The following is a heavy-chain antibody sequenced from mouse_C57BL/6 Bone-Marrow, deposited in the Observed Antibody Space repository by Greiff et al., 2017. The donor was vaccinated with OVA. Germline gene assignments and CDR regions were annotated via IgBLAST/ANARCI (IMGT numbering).Heavy chain of an antibody. CDR1: GFTFSDFY. CDR2: SRNKANDYTT. J-gene: IGHJ2*01. D-gene: IGHD1-1*01. Sequence: EVHLVESGGGLVQSGRSLRLSCATSGFTFSDFYMEWVRQAPGKGLEWIAASRNKANDYTTEYSASVKGRFIVSRDTSQSILYLQMNALRAEDTAIYYCARDAANTTVVVPFDYWGQGTTLTVSS. CDR3: ARDAANTTVVVPFDY. V-gene: IGHV7-1*01.